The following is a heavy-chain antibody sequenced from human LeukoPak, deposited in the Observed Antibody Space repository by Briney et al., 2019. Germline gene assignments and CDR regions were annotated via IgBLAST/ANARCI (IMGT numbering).Heavy chain of an antibody. Sequence: SQTLSLTCTVSGGSISSGSYYWSWIRQPAGKGLEWIGRIYTSGSTNYNPSLKSRVTISVDTSKNQFSLKLTSVTAADTAVYYCARNPTAMGPDAFDIWGQGTMVTVSS. CDR1: GGSISSGSYY. J-gene: IGHJ3*02. CDR3: ARNPTAMGPDAFDI. V-gene: IGHV4-61*02. D-gene: IGHD5-18*01. CDR2: IYTSGST.